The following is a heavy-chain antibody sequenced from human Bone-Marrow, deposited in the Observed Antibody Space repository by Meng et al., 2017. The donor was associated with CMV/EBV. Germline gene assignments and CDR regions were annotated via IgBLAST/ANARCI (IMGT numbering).Heavy chain of an antibody. CDR1: GSFSGYY. D-gene: IGHD2-2*01. J-gene: IGHJ5*02. V-gene: IGHV4-34*01. CDR3: ARRFPIVVVSSAIAGIDP. CDR2: INPSGSS. Sequence: GSFSGYYWNFIRQPPGKGLEWIGEINPSGSSSYNVSLKSRVSISADTSKNEFSLKLNSVTAADTAVYYCARRFPIVVVSSAIAGIDPWGQGTLVTVSS.